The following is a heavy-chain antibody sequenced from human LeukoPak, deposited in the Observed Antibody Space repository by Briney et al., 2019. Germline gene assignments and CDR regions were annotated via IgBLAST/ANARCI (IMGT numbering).Heavy chain of an antibody. D-gene: IGHD1-7*01. Sequence: GGSLRLSCAASGFTFSSYWMSWVRRAPGKGLEWVANIKQDGSDKYYVDSVKGRFTISRDNAMNSLYLQMNSLRAEDTAVYYCAREKTTGTYYVDYWGQGTLVTVSS. J-gene: IGHJ4*02. CDR3: AREKTTGTYYVDY. CDR2: IKQDGSDK. V-gene: IGHV3-7*01. CDR1: GFTFSSYW.